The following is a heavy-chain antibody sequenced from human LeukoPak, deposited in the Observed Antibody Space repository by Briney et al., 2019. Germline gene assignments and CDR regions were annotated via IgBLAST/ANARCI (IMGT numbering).Heavy chain of an antibody. V-gene: IGHV3-30*02. J-gene: IGHJ4*02. Sequence: GGSLRLSCAASGFTFNRRGMHWVRQAPGKGLEWGAFIRDDGGENFYADFAKGRFTISRDNSKNTLSLQLNTLRAEDTALYYCAKDGDDCIDYWGPGTLVTVAS. CDR3: AKDGDDCIDY. CDR2: IRDDGGEN. CDR1: GFTFNRRG. D-gene: IGHD2-21*01.